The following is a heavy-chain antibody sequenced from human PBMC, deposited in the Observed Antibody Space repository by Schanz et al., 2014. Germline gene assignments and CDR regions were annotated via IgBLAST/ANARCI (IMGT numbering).Heavy chain of an antibody. V-gene: IGHV3-30*04. CDR2: ISYEGRKR. CDR3: AKGARAAHPGSPTGYNYYGTDV. D-gene: IGHD6-13*01. CDR1: GFTFNDYA. Sequence: QVQLVESGGGVVQPGRSLKLSCAASGFTFNDYAMHWVRQAPGKGLEWVAVISYEGRKRYYADSVKGRFTISRDNSKNTMYQQMNSLKANDTTVYYSAKGARAAHPGSPTGYNYYGTDVWGQGTTVTVSS. J-gene: IGHJ6*02.